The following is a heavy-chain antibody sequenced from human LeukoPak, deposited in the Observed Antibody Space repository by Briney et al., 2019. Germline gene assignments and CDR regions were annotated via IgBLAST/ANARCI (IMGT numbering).Heavy chain of an antibody. CDR3: ARAGYCSGGSCYSGNWFDP. Sequence: ASVKVSCKVSGYTFTSYYMHWVRQAPGQGLEWMGIINPSGGSTSYAQKFQGRVTMTRDTSTSTVYMELSSLRSEDTAVYYCARAGYCSGGSCYSGNWFDPWGQGTLVTVSS. CDR2: INPSGGST. D-gene: IGHD2-15*01. V-gene: IGHV1-46*01. CDR1: GYTFTSYY. J-gene: IGHJ5*02.